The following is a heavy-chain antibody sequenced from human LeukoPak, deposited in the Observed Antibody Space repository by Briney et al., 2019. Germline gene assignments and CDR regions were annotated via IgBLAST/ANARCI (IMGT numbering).Heavy chain of an antibody. V-gene: IGHV4-61*08. CDR3: ARGDMVRGVIIPYFDY. Sequence: SETLSLTCTVSGGSISSGDYYWSWIRQPPGKGLEWIGYIYYSGSTNYNPSLKSRVTISVDTSKNQFSLKLSSVTAADTAVYYCARGDMVRGVIIPYFDYWGQGTLVTVSS. D-gene: IGHD3-10*01. J-gene: IGHJ4*02. CDR2: IYYSGST. CDR1: GGSISSGDYY.